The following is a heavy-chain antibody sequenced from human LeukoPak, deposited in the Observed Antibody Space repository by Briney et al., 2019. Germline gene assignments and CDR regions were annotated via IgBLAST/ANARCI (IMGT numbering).Heavy chain of an antibody. CDR3: AKDSLDYSSSSSYFQH. V-gene: IGHV3-30*02. Sequence: GGSLRLSCAASGFTFSSYGMHWVRRAPGKGLEWEAFIRYDGSNKYYADSVKGRFTISRDNSKNTLYLQMNSLRAEDTAVYYCAKDSLDYSSSSSYFQHWGQGTLVTVSS. D-gene: IGHD6-6*01. CDR2: IRYDGSNK. CDR1: GFTFSSYG. J-gene: IGHJ1*01.